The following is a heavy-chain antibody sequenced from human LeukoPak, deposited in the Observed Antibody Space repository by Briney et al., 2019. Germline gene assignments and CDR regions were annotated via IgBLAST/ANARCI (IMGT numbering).Heavy chain of an antibody. Sequence: PSETLSLTCTVSGGSISSGGYYWSWIRQHPGKGLEWIGYIYYSGSNYYNPSLKSRVTISVDTSKNQFSLKLSSVTAADTAVYYCTRDDTVFGVDSWGQGTLVTVSS. CDR3: TRDDTVFGVDS. J-gene: IGHJ4*02. CDR1: GGSISSGGYY. D-gene: IGHD3-3*01. V-gene: IGHV4-31*03. CDR2: IYYSGSN.